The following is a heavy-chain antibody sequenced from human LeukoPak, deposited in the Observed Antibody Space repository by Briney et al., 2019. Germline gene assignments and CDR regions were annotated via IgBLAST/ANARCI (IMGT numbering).Heavy chain of an antibody. D-gene: IGHD2-2*01. Sequence: ASVKVSCKASGYNFTSYGISWVRQAPGQGLEWMGWISTYNGNTNYAQKLQGRVTMTTDTSTSTAYMELRSLRSDDTAVYYCAREGAHCSSTSCQRAFDIWGQGTMVTVSS. CDR1: GYNFTSYG. V-gene: IGHV1-18*01. CDR3: AREGAHCSSTSCQRAFDI. J-gene: IGHJ3*02. CDR2: ISTYNGNT.